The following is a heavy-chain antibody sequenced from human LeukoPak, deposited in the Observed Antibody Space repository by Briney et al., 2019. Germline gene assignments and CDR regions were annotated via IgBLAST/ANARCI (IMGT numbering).Heavy chain of an antibody. Sequence: ASVKVSCKASGYTFTGYYIHWVRQAPGQGLEWMGWINPNSGATNYAQKFQDRVTMTRDTSISTGYMELSRLRSDDTAVYYCARADPYVWGSYRLFDYWGQGTLVTVSS. J-gene: IGHJ4*02. D-gene: IGHD3-16*02. CDR1: GYTFTGYY. CDR3: ARADPYVWGSYRLFDY. V-gene: IGHV1-2*02. CDR2: INPNSGAT.